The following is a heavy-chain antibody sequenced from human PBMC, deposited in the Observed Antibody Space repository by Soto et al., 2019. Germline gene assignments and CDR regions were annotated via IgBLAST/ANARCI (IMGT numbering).Heavy chain of an antibody. CDR3: ARSRTQWLVSPRGDYYYGMDV. CDR2: IYYSGST. CDR1: GGSISSGDYY. D-gene: IGHD6-19*01. J-gene: IGHJ6*02. V-gene: IGHV4-30-4*01. Sequence: SETLSLTCTVSGGSISSGDYYWSWIRQPPGKGLEWIGYIYYSGSTYYNPSLKSRVTISVDTSKNQFSLKLSSVTAADTAVYYCARSRTQWLVSPRGDYYYGMDVWGQGTTVTVSS.